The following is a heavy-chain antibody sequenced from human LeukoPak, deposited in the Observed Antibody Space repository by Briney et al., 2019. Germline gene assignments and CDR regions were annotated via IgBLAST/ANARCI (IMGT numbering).Heavy chain of an antibody. CDR2: ISGRSGST. D-gene: IGHD5-24*01. Sequence: GGSLRLSCVASGFTFSIYAMSWVRQAPGKGLEWVSDISGRSGSTYYADSVKGRFTISRDNSKNTLYLQMNSLRAEDTAVYYCARSDADGYNSFDYWGQGTLVTVSS. CDR3: ARSDADGYNSFDY. J-gene: IGHJ4*02. CDR1: GFTFSIYA. V-gene: IGHV3-23*01.